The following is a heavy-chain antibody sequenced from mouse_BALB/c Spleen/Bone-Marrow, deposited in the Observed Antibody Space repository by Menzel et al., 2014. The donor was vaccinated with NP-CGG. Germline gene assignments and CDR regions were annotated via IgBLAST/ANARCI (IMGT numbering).Heavy chain of an antibody. CDR1: GYSITSGYS. V-gene: IGHV3-1*02. Sequence: EVMLEESGPDLVKPSQSLSLTCTVTGYSITSGYSWHWIRQFPGNKLEWMAYIHNSGVTNSNPSFKSRISISQDTSKNQCFLQLNSVTTEDTASFCCARLDGSKGFDYWGQGTTLTVSS. J-gene: IGHJ2*01. CDR2: IHNSGVT. CDR3: ARLDGSKGFDY. D-gene: IGHD1-1*01.